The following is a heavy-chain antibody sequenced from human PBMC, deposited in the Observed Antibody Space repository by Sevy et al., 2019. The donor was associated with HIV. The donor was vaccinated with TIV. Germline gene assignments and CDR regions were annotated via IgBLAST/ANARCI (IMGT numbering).Heavy chain of an antibody. Sequence: GGSLRLSCAASGFTFSSYSMNWVRQAPGKGLEWVSSISSSSSYIYYADSVNGRFTISRDNAKNSLYLQMNSLRAEDTAVYYCARAGLARYYYYMDVWGKGTTVTVSS. CDR3: ARAGLARYYYYMDV. CDR1: GFTFSSYS. CDR2: ISSSSSYI. J-gene: IGHJ6*03. V-gene: IGHV3-21*01.